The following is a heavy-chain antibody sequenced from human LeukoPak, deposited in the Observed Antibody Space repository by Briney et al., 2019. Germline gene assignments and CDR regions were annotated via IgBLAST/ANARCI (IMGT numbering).Heavy chain of an antibody. V-gene: IGHV1-69*01. Sequence: SVKVSCKASGGTFSSYAISWVRQAPGQGLEWMGGIIPIFGTANYAQKFQGRVTITADESTSTAYMELSSLRSEDTAVYYCARGVLMVYAPYYFDYWGQGTLVTVSS. CDR1: GGTFSSYA. D-gene: IGHD2-8*01. CDR2: IIPIFGTA. J-gene: IGHJ4*02. CDR3: ARGVLMVYAPYYFDY.